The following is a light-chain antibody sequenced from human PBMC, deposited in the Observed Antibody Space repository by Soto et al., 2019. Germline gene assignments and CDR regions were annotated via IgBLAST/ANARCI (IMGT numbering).Light chain of an antibody. CDR3: QQYYGTPVT. CDR1: QSVSSSY. V-gene: IGKV4-1*01. CDR2: WAS. Sequence: IVLTQSPGTLSLSPGERATLSCRASQSVSSSYLAWYQQKPGQPPKLLIYWASTRESGVPDRFSGSGSGTDFTLTISSLQAEDVAVYYCQQYYGTPVTFGGGTKVDIK. J-gene: IGKJ4*01.